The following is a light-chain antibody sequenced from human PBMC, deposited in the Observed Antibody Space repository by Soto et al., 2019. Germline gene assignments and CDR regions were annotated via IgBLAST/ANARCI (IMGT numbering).Light chain of an antibody. Sequence: DIVMTQSPDSLAVSLGERATINCKSSQSVLYSSNNKNYLAWYQQKPGQPPKLLIYWASTRESGVPDRFSGSGSGTDFTLTISSLHAEDVAVYYCQQYYSTPPFTFGGGTKVEIK. CDR3: QQYYSTPPFT. CDR2: WAS. J-gene: IGKJ4*01. CDR1: QSVLYSSNNKNY. V-gene: IGKV4-1*01.